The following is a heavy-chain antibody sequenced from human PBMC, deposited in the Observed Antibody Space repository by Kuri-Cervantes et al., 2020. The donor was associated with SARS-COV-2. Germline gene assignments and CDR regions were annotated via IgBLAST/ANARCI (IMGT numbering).Heavy chain of an antibody. CDR2: IIPIFGTA. J-gene: IGHJ5*02. CDR3: ARDGDDIVAP. CDR1: GYTFTSYY. V-gene: IGHV1-69*13. D-gene: IGHD2-15*01. Sequence: SVKVSCKASGYTFTSYYMHWVRQAPGQGLEWMGGIIPIFGTANYAQKFQGRVTITADESTSTAYMELSSLRSEDTAVYYCARDGDDIVAPWGQGTLVTVSS.